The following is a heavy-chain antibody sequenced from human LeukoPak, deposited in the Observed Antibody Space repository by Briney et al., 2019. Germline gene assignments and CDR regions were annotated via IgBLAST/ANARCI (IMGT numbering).Heavy chain of an antibody. Sequence: SQTLSLTCTDSGGSISSGGYYWSWIRQHPGKGLEWIGYIYYSGSTYYHPSLKSRVTISVDTSKNQFSLKLSSVTAADTAVYYCARDAPGGSSAADAFDIWGQGTMVTVSS. J-gene: IGHJ3*02. CDR2: IYYSGST. CDR3: ARDAPGGSSAADAFDI. D-gene: IGHD3-22*01. CDR1: GGSISSGGYY. V-gene: IGHV4-31*03.